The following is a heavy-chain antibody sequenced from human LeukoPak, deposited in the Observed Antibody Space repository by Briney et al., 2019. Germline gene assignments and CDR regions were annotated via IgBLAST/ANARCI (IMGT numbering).Heavy chain of an antibody. V-gene: IGHV3-23*01. D-gene: IGHD1-26*01. J-gene: IGHJ4*02. CDR1: GFTFSTYA. CDR2: ISGSGVNT. CDR3: AKDGGSYPHYFDY. Sequence: GGSLRLSCAASGFTFSTYAMSWVRQAPGKGLEWVSAISGSGVNTYYADSVKGRFTISRDNPKNTLYVQMNSLRVEDTAVYYCAKDGGSYPHYFDYWGQGTLVTVSS.